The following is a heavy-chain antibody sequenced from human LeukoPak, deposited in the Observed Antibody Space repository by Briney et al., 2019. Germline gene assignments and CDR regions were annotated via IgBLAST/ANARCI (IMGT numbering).Heavy chain of an antibody. CDR1: GGSISSSDYY. Sequence: NSSETLSLTCTVSGGSISSSDYYWGWIRQPPGKGLDWIGSIYYSGSTYYNPSLKSRVTISVDTSKNQVSLQLTSVTAADTAVYYCVRPTVTTSDRTAFDIWGQGTMVTVSS. D-gene: IGHD4-17*01. V-gene: IGHV4-39*01. CDR3: VRPTVTTSDRTAFDI. J-gene: IGHJ3*02. CDR2: IYYSGST.